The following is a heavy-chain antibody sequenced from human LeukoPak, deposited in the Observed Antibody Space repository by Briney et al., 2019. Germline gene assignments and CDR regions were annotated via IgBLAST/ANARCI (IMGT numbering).Heavy chain of an antibody. J-gene: IGHJ4*02. CDR3: ARDRYCSGGSCYGPPDY. D-gene: IGHD2-15*01. Sequence: PSETLSLTCAVYGGSFSGYYWSWIRQPPGKGLEWIGYIYYSGSTNYNPSLKSRVTISVDTSKNQFSLKLNSVTAADTAVYYCARDRYCSGGSCYGPPDYWGQGTLVTVSS. CDR2: IYYSGST. CDR1: GGSFSGYY. V-gene: IGHV4-59*12.